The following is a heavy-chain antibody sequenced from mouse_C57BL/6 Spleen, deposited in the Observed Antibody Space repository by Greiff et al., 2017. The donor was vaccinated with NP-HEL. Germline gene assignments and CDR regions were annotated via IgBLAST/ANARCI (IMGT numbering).Heavy chain of an antibody. V-gene: IGHV1-69*01. J-gene: IGHJ4*01. CDR1: GYTFTSYW. D-gene: IGHD2-1*01. CDR3: ARWYYGNYDAMDY. Sequence: QVQLKQSGAELVMPGASVKLSCKASGYTFTSYWMHWVKQRPGQGLEWIGGIDPSDSYTNYNQKFKGKSTLTVDKSSSTAYMQLSSLTSEDSAVYYCARWYYGNYDAMDYWGQGTSVTVSS. CDR2: IDPSDSYT.